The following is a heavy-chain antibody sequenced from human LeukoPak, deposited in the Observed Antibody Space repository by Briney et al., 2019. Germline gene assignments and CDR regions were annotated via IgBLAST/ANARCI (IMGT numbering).Heavy chain of an antibody. CDR3: ARVDGYYFDY. V-gene: IGHV4-59*01. CDR1: GGSTSSYY. Sequence: SETLSLTCTFSGGSTSSYYWSWIRQPPGKGLEWIGNIYYSGNTNYNPSLKSRVTISVDTSKNQFSLKLRSVTAADTAVYYCARVDGYYFDYWGQGTLVTVSS. J-gene: IGHJ4*02. D-gene: IGHD5-24*01. CDR2: IYYSGNT.